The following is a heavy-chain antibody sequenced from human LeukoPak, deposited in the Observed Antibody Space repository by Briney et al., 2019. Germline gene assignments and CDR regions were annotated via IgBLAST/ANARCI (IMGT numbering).Heavy chain of an antibody. D-gene: IGHD3-10*01. CDR1: GFTFSSYD. Sequence: GGSLRLSCAASGFTFSSYDMHWVRQATGKGLEWVSAIGTAGDTYYPGSVKGRFTISRENAKNSLYLQMNSLRAGDTAVYYCARSTLYGSGSSLDYWGQGTLVTVSS. V-gene: IGHV3-13*01. J-gene: IGHJ4*02. CDR2: IGTAGDT. CDR3: ARSTLYGSGSSLDY.